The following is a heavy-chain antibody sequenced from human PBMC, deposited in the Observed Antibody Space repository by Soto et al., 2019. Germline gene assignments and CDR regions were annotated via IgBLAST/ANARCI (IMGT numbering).Heavy chain of an antibody. CDR3: AKDQSYYDSSGPFDY. D-gene: IGHD3-22*01. Sequence: GGSLRLSCAASGFTLSSYGMHWVRQAPGKGLEWVAVISYDGSNKYYADSVKGRFTISRDNSKNTLYLQMNSLRAEDTAVYYCAKDQSYYDSSGPFDYWGQGTLVTVSS. J-gene: IGHJ4*02. CDR1: GFTLSSYG. CDR2: ISYDGSNK. V-gene: IGHV3-30*18.